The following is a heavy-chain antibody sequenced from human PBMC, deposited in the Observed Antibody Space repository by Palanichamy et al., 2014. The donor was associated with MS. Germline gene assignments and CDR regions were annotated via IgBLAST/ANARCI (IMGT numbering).Heavy chain of an antibody. D-gene: IGHD2-15*01. CDR3: ARARYCSGGSCYYYYYMDV. CDR1: GGSISSSDW. J-gene: IGHJ6*03. V-gene: IGHV4-4*02. CDR2: IYHDGST. Sequence: QIQLQEWAQDRSKPSGTLSLTCAVSGGSISSSDWWSWVASPQEGAGVDWEIYHDGSTNYNPSLKSRVTISVDKSKNQFSLKLSSVTAADTAVYYCARARYCSGGSCYYYYYMDVWGKGTTVTVSS.